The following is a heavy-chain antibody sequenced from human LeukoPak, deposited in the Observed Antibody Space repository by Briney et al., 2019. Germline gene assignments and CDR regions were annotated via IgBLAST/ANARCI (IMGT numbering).Heavy chain of an antibody. CDR3: AKDWEHIVVVTPDY. V-gene: IGHV3-23*01. D-gene: IGHD2-21*02. J-gene: IGHJ4*02. CDR1: GFTFSSYA. Sequence: GGSLRLSCAASGFTFSSYAMSWVRQAPGKGLEWVSAISGSGGSTYYADSVKGRFTISRDNSKNTLYLQMNSLRAEDTAVYYCAKDWEHIVVVTPDYWGQGTLVTVSS. CDR2: ISGSGGST.